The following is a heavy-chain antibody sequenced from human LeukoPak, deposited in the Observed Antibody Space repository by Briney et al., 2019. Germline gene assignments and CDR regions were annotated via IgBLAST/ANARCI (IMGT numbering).Heavy chain of an antibody. CDR3: ARPLTYRSSWRGWWFDP. J-gene: IGHJ5*02. Sequence: GESLKISCKGSGYSFTSYWIGWLRQMPGKGLEWMGIIYPGDSDTRYSPSFQGQVTISADKSISTAYLQRSSLKASDTAMYYCARPLTYRSSWRGWWFDPRGQGTLVTVSS. V-gene: IGHV5-51*01. D-gene: IGHD6-13*01. CDR2: IYPGDSDT. CDR1: GYSFTSYW.